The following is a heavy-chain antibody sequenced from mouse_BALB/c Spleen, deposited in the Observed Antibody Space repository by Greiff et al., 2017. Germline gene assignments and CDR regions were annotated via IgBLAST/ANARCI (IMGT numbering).Heavy chain of an antibody. V-gene: IGHV1-5*01. CDR1: GYTFTDYW. Sequence: VQLQQPGAELVMPGASVKMSCKASGYTFTDYWMHWVKQRPGQGLEWIGAIYPGNSDTSYNQKFKGKAKLTAVTSTSTAYMELSSLTNEDSAVYYCTRNYYGREFDYWGQGTTLTVSS. CDR2: IYPGNSDT. D-gene: IGHD1-1*01. J-gene: IGHJ2*01. CDR3: TRNYYGREFDY.